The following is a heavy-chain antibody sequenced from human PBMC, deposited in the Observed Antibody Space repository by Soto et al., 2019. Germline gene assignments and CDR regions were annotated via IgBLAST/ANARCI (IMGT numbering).Heavy chain of an antibody. CDR3: AIRHTSSPRECFDP. J-gene: IGHJ5*02. CDR1: GYTFTSYW. Sequence: GESRKISCKGSGYTFTSYWIGWVRQMPGKGLEWMGIIYPGDSDTRYSPSFQGQVTISADKSISTAYLQWSSLKASDSGMYFCAIRHTSSPRECFDPCGPGTLVTVSS. V-gene: IGHV5-51*01. CDR2: IYPGDSDT. D-gene: IGHD2-2*01.